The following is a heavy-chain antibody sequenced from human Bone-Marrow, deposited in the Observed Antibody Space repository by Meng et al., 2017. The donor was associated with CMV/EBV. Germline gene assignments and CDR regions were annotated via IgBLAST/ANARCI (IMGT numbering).Heavy chain of an antibody. CDR1: GFTFSSYS. V-gene: IGHV3-21*04. CDR2: ISSSSSTI. J-gene: IGHJ4*02. CDR3: ASDYYDSSGYPN. D-gene: IGHD3-22*01. Sequence: GGSLRLSCAASGFTFSSYSMNWVRQAPGKGLEWVSSISSSSSTIYYADSVKGRFTISRDNAKNSLYLQMNSLRAEDTAVYYCASDYYDSSGYPNWGQGTLVTVSS.